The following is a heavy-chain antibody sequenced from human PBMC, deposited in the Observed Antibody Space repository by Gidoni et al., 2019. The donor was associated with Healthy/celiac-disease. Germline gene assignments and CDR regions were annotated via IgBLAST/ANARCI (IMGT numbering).Heavy chain of an antibody. CDR1: GGTFSSYA. CDR2: IIPILGIA. Sequence: QVQLVQSGAEVKKPGSSVKVSCKASGGTFSSYAISWVRQAPGQGLEWMGRIIPILGIANYAQKFQGRVTITADKSTSTAYMELSSLRSEDTAVYYCARGGHCSGGSCMDIAADYWGQGTLVTVSS. V-gene: IGHV1-69*04. J-gene: IGHJ4*02. CDR3: ARGGHCSGGSCMDIAADY. D-gene: IGHD2-15*01.